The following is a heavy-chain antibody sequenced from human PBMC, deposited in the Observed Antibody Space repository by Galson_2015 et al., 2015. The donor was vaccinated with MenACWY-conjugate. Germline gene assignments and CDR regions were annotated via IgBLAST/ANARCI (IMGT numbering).Heavy chain of an antibody. CDR2: ISPGDSNT. J-gene: IGHJ6*02. Sequence: QSGAEVTKPGESLQISCKGSGYSFRPYWIAWVRQLPGKGLEWMGLISPGDSNTRYSPAFHGQVTISADKSISTAYLQLHSLQASDTAMYYCARHPPGGRGMDVWGQGTTVTVSS. CDR1: GYSFRPYW. V-gene: IGHV5-51*01. CDR3: ARHPPGGRGMDV. D-gene: IGHD1-26*01.